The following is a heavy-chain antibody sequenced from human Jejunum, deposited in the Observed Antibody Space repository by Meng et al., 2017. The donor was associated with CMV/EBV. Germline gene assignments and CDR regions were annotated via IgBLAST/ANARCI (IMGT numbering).Heavy chain of an antibody. V-gene: IGHV2-5*01. CDR1: GFSRSTTGVA. CDR2: IYWNDDK. Sequence: LTCTFSGFSRSTTGVAVGWIRQPPGKALEWLALIYWNDDKRYSPSLKSRLTITKDTSKNQLVLTMTNMDPVDTATYYCARSRVGAFDSWGQGTLVTVSS. CDR3: ARSRVGAFDS. D-gene: IGHD1-26*01. J-gene: IGHJ4*02.